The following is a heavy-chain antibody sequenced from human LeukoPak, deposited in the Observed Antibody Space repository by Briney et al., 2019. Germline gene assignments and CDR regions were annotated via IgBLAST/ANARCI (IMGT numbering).Heavy chain of an antibody. J-gene: IGHJ4*02. D-gene: IGHD2-2*02. V-gene: IGHV3-30-3*01. CDR1: GFTFSSYA. Sequence: PGRSLRLSCAASGFTFSSYAMHWVRQAPGKGLEWVAIISYDGSNKYYADSVKGRFTISRDNSKNTLYLQMKSLRAEDTAVYYCARDLYCSSTSCYRGYFDYWGQGTLVTVSS. CDR3: ARDLYCSSTSCYRGYFDY. CDR2: ISYDGSNK.